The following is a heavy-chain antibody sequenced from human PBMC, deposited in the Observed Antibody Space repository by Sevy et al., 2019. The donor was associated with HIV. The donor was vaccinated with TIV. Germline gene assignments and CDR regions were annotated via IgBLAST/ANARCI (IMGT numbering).Heavy chain of an antibody. CDR2: SNDDGSTT. CDR3: ARDIGGLGSF. CDR1: GFTFSSYW. D-gene: IGHD3-16*01. V-gene: IGHV3-74*01. Sequence: GGSLRLSCAASGFTFSSYWMHWVRQAPGKGLVWVSRSNDDGSTTNYADSVKGRFTISRDNAKNTLYLQMHSLRAEDTAVYYCARDIGGLGSFWGQGTTVTVSS. J-gene: IGHJ6*02.